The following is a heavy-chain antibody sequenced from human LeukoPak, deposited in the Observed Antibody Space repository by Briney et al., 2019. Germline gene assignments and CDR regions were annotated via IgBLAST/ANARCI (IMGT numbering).Heavy chain of an antibody. J-gene: IGHJ4*02. CDR1: GYTFTSYG. CDR3: AYYDSSGPPPRADY. Sequence: ASVKVSCKASGYTFTSYGISWVRQAPGQGLEWMGWISAYNGNTNYAQKLQGRVTMTTDTSTSTAYMELRSLRPDDTAVYYCAYYDSSGPPPRADYWGQGTLVTVSS. V-gene: IGHV1-18*01. CDR2: ISAYNGNT. D-gene: IGHD3-22*01.